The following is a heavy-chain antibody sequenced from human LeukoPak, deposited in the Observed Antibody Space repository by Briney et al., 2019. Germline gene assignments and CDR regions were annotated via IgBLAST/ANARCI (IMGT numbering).Heavy chain of an antibody. V-gene: IGHV1-2*02. Sequence: ASVTVSFTPSGYTFTVYYIHWVRQAPGPGLEWMGWINPNSGGPNYAQKFQGRVTMTRDTSISTAYMEMSRLRSDDTAVYYCARDVSAGGTNWFDLWGQGTLVTVSS. CDR3: ARDVSAGGTNWFDL. J-gene: IGHJ5*02. CDR2: INPNSGGP. CDR1: GYTFTVYY. D-gene: IGHD3-16*01.